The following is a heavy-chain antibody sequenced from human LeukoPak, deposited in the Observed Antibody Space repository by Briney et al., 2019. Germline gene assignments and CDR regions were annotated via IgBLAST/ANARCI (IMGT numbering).Heavy chain of an antibody. J-gene: IGHJ5*01. V-gene: IGHV4-59*01. CDR2: NT. CDR3: AGGGSGCFVS. D-gene: IGHD6-19*01. CDR1: GGSIIGYS. Sequence: SETLSLTCTVSGGSIIGYSWSWIRQPPGKGLEGIGNNTNYNPSLKSRVTISLDMSKSQFSLRLTSVTAADTAVYFCAGGGSGCFVSWGHGTLVTVSS.